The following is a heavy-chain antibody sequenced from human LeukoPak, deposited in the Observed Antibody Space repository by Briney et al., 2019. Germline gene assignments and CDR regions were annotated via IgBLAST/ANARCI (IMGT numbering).Heavy chain of an antibody. CDR3: ARDTGRTGGYCSGGSCPHYYYGMDA. Sequence: ASVKVSCKASGYTFSSYAIHWVRQAPGQGLEWMGRIDVGSGNTKYSQNFQGRVTITRDTSASTSFMELSSLKSEDTAVYYCARDTGRTGGYCSGGSCPHYYYGMDAWGQGTTVTVSS. D-gene: IGHD2-15*01. J-gene: IGHJ6*02. CDR1: GYTFSSYA. CDR2: IDVGSGNT. V-gene: IGHV1-3*01.